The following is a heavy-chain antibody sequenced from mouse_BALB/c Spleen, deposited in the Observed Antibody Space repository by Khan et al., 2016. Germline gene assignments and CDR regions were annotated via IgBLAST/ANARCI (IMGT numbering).Heavy chain of an antibody. CDR3: ASRNWDVDY. V-gene: IGHV3-2*02. J-gene: IGHJ2*01. CDR2: KSYSGST. D-gene: IGHD4-1*02. Sequence: EGQLVESGPGLVKPSQSLSLTCTVTGYSITSDYAWNWFRQFPGKKLEWRGYKSYSGSTSYNPSLKSRISITRDTSKNQFFLQLNSVTTEDTATYYCASRNWDVDYWGQGTTLTVSS. CDR1: GYSITSDYA.